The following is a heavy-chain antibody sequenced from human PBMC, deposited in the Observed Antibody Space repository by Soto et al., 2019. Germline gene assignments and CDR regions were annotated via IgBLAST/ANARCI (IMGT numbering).Heavy chain of an antibody. J-gene: IGHJ4*02. Sequence: SGPTLVNPTQTLTLTCTFSGFSLSTSGVGVAWIRQPPGKALEWLALIYWDDDKRYSPSLKSRLTITRDTSKNQVILTMTNMDPVDTATYYCARRLVAARPFDYWGQGTLVTVSS. CDR3: ARRLVAARPFDY. CDR1: GFSLSTSGVG. CDR2: IYWDDDK. D-gene: IGHD6-6*01. V-gene: IGHV2-5*02.